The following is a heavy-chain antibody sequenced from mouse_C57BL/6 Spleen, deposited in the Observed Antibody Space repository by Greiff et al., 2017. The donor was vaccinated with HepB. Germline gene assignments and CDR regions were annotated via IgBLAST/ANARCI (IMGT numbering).Heavy chain of an antibody. D-gene: IGHD3-2*02. J-gene: IGHJ2*01. Sequence: VKLQQPGAELVRPGSSVKLSCKASGYTFTSYWMHWVKQRPIQGLEWIGNIDPSDSETHYNQKFKDKATLTVDKSSSTAYMQLSSLTSEDSAVYYCASRDSSGYNYFDYWGQGTTLTVSS. CDR1: GYTFTSYW. CDR3: ASRDSSGYNYFDY. CDR2: IDPSDSET. V-gene: IGHV1-52*01.